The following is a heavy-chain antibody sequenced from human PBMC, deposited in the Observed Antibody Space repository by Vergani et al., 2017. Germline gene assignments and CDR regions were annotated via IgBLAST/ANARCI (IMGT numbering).Heavy chain of an antibody. CDR3: ARGQDSYGISYYFDY. D-gene: IGHD5-18*01. V-gene: IGHV4-59*01. Sequence: QVQLQESGPGLVKPSETLSLTCTVSGGSISSYYWSWIRQPPGKGLEWIGYIYYSGSTNYNPSLKSRVTISVDTSKNQFSLKLSSVTAADTAVDYCARGQDSYGISYYFDYWGQGTLGTVSS. J-gene: IGHJ4*02. CDR1: GGSISSYY. CDR2: IYYSGST.